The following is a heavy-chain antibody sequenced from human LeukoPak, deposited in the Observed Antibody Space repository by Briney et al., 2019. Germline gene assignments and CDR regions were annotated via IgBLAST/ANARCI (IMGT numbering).Heavy chain of an antibody. V-gene: IGHV1-24*01. CDR2: FDPEDGET. CDR3: ATVGIASSSPFDY. J-gene: IGHJ4*02. Sequence: ASVKVSCKVSGYTLTELSMNWVRQAPGKGLEWMGGFDPEDGETIYAQKFQGRVTMTEDTSTDTAYMELSSLRSEDTAVFYCATVGIASSSPFDYWGQGTLVTVSS. CDR1: GYTLTELS. D-gene: IGHD6-6*01.